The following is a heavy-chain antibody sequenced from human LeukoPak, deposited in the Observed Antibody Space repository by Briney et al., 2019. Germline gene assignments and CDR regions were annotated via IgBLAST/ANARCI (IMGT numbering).Heavy chain of an antibody. CDR1: GFTFSSYA. CDR3: ARDRGTYSSGWFDYYFDY. J-gene: IGHJ4*02. D-gene: IGHD6-19*01. Sequence: GGSLRLSCAASGFTFSSYAMHWVRQAPGKGLEWVAVISYDGSNKYYADSVKGRFTISRDNSKNTLYLQMNSLRAEDTAVYYCARDRGTYSSGWFDYYFDYWGQGTLVTVSS. V-gene: IGHV3-30*04. CDR2: ISYDGSNK.